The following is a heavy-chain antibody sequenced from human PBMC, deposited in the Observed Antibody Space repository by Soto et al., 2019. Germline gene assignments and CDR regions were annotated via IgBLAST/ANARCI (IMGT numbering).Heavy chain of an antibody. J-gene: IGHJ5*02. D-gene: IGHD2-2*01. CDR1: GDSISGGASF. V-gene: IGHV4-31*03. Sequence: SETLSLTCTVSGDSISGGASFWSWVRQPPGKGLEWIANVYYSGSSYYNPSLKSRLTISVDTTKNQFSLQLKSMTATDTAVYYCAKLSCTSSTCYFPGWFDPWGQGTLVTVSS. CDR3: AKLSCTSSTCYFPGWFDP. CDR2: VYYSGSS.